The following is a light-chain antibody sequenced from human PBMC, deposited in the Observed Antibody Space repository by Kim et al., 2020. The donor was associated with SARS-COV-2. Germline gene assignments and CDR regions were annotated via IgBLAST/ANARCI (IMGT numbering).Light chain of an antibody. CDR3: NSRDSSGNHHYV. Sequence: SSELTQDPAVSVALGQTVRITCQGDSLRSYYASWYQQKPGQAPVLVIYGKNNRPSGIPDRFSGSSSGNTASLTITGAQAEDEADYYFNSRDSSGNHHYVFGTGTKVTVL. J-gene: IGLJ1*01. V-gene: IGLV3-19*01. CDR1: SLRSYY. CDR2: GKN.